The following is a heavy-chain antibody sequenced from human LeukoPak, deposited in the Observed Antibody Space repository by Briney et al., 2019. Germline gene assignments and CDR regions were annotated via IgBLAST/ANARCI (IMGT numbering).Heavy chain of an antibody. D-gene: IGHD3-22*01. J-gene: IGHJ4*02. Sequence: GGSLRLSCAASGFTFSSYAMSWVRQAPGKGLEWVSGISGSGGSTYYADSVKGGFTISRDNSKNTLYLQMTSLRAEDTAVYYCAKDQVWIVVGSFDYWGQGTLVTVSS. V-gene: IGHV3-23*01. CDR1: GFTFSSYA. CDR2: ISGSGGST. CDR3: AKDQVWIVVGSFDY.